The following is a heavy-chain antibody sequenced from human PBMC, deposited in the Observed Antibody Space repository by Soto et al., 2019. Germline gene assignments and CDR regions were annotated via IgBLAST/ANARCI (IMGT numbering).Heavy chain of an antibody. CDR3: ARENGVYCGYVYYYYGMDV. V-gene: IGHV1-69*12. CDR1: GGTFSSYA. Sequence: QVQLVQSGAEVKKPGSSVKVSCTASGGTFSSYAISWVRQAPGQGLEWMGGIIPIFGTANYAQKFQGRVTITADEATSTAYMELSSLRSEDTAVYYCARENGVYCGYVYYYYGMDVWGQGTTVTVSS. CDR2: IIPIFGTA. J-gene: IGHJ6*02. D-gene: IGHD5-12*01.